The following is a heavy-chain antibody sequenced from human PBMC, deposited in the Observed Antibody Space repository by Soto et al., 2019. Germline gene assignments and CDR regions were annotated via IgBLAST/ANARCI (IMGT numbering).Heavy chain of an antibody. J-gene: IGHJ6*02. CDR2: ISYDGSNK. CDR1: GFTFSSYG. CDR3: AKVVPENYYYYGMDV. D-gene: IGHD2-2*01. Sequence: GGSLRLSCAASGFTFSSYGMHWVRQAPGKGLEWVAVISYDGSNKYYADSVKGRFTISRDNSKNTLYLQMNSLRAEDTAVYYCAKVVPENYYYYGMDVWGQGTTVTVSS. V-gene: IGHV3-30*18.